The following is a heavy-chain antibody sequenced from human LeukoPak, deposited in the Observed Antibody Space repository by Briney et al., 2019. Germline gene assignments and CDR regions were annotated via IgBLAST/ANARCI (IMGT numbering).Heavy chain of an antibody. J-gene: IGHJ4*02. D-gene: IGHD3-10*01. CDR3: ARPNYYGSGSPAGY. Sequence: GESLKISCRGSGYYFPSYWLGWVRQTPGKGLEWMGIIYPGDSDTTYSPSFQGQVTISADKSISTAYLRWSSLKASDTAMYYCARPNYYGSGSPAGYWGQGTLVTVSS. CDR2: IYPGDSDT. CDR1: GYYFPSYW. V-gene: IGHV5-51*01.